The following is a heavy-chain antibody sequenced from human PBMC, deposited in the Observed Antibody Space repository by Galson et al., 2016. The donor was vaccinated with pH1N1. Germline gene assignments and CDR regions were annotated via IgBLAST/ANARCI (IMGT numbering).Heavy chain of an antibody. J-gene: IGHJ4*02. V-gene: IGHV4-61*09. D-gene: IGHD2/OR15-2a*01. CDR3: ARGSFLLSNSFDS. Sequence: TLSLTCTVSIDSLRIGGFYWSWIRQPAGKGLEWIGHLYISGDTNYSPSLKTRVTISGDTSKNQFSLNLTSVTAADTAVYYCARGSFLLSNSFDSWGQGTLVIVSS. CDR1: IDSLRIGGFY. CDR2: LYISGDT.